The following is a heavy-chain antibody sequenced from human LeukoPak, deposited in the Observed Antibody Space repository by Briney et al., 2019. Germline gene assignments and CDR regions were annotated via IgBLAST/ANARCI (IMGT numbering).Heavy chain of an antibody. Sequence: ASVKVSCKASGYTLTVYYIHWVRQAPGQGLEWMGRINPNSGDTNFAQKFQGRVTMTRDTSISTAYMDLSGLRPDDTAVYYCAREGSGYTYGRGSYFDYWGHGILVTVSS. D-gene: IGHD5-18*01. J-gene: IGHJ4*01. CDR3: AREGSGYTYGRGSYFDY. V-gene: IGHV1-2*06. CDR2: INPNSGDT. CDR1: GYTLTVYY.